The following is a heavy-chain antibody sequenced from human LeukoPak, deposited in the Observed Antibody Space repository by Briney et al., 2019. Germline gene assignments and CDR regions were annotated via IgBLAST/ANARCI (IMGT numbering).Heavy chain of an antibody. CDR1: GYTFTGYY. CDR2: INPNSGGT. CDR3: ARVVSAPSSGWQTLFDY. Sequence: ASVKVSCKASGYTFTGYYMHWVRQAPGQGLEWMGWINPNSGGTNYAQKFQGRVTMTRDTSISTAYMELSRLRSDDTAVYYCARVVSAPSSGWQTLFDYWGQGTLVTVSS. J-gene: IGHJ4*02. D-gene: IGHD6-19*01. V-gene: IGHV1-2*02.